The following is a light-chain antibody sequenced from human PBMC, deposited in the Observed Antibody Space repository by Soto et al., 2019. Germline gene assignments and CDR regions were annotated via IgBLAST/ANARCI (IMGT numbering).Light chain of an antibody. J-gene: IGKJ5*01. CDR3: QQYGTSEII. CDR1: QSLTNSF. Sequence: EIVLTHSPGTLSLYPCEIATLSCRASQSLTNSFIAWYQQKPGQAPRLLIYDTSSRATGIPDRFSGSGSGTDFTLTISRLEPEDFAVFFCQQYGTSEIIFGQGTRLEIK. V-gene: IGKV3-20*01. CDR2: DTS.